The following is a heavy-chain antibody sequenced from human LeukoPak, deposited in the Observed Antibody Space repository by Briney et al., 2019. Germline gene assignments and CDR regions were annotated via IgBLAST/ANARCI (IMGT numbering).Heavy chain of an antibody. V-gene: IGHV4-30-2*01. D-gene: IGHD2-21*02. Sequence: KSSGTLSLTCAVSGGSISSGGYSWSWIRQPPGKGLEWIGYIYHSGSTYYNPSLKSRVTISVDRSKNQFSLKLSSVTAADTAVYYCARSTYCGGDCYSEYFQHWGQGTLVTVSS. CDR3: ARSTYCGGDCYSEYFQH. CDR2: IYHSGST. CDR1: GGSISSGGYS. J-gene: IGHJ1*01.